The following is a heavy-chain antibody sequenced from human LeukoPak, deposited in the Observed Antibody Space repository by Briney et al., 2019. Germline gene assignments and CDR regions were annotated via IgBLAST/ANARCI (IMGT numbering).Heavy chain of an antibody. J-gene: IGHJ4*02. V-gene: IGHV3-11*01. Sequence: GGSLRLSCTASGFTFSDYYMSWVRQAPGKGLEWISYIVGGVTTMTYYADSVKGRFTISRDNGKNSLYLQMNSLRAEDTAVYYCARDNRYGYDYWGQGTLVTVS. D-gene: IGHD5-24*01. CDR1: GFTFSDYY. CDR3: ARDNRYGYDY. CDR2: IVGGVTTMT.